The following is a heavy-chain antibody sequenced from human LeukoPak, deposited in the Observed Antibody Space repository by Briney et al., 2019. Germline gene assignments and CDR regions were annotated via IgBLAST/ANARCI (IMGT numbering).Heavy chain of an antibody. CDR2: IIPIFGTA. J-gene: IGHJ5*02. CDR1: GGTFSSYA. V-gene: IGHV1-69*06. CDR3: ASDSSWLLGVRFDP. D-gene: IGHD6-13*01. Sequence: RASVKVSCKASGGTFSSYAISWVRQAPGQGLEWMGGIIPIFGTANYAQKFQGRVTITADKSTSTAYMELSSLRSEDTAVYYCASDSSWLLGVRFDPWGQGTLVTVSS.